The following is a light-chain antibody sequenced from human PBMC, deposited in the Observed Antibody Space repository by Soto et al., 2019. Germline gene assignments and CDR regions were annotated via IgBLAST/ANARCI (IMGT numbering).Light chain of an antibody. CDR3: QQYNSYST. J-gene: IGKJ2*01. Sequence: DIQMTQSPSTLSASVGDRVTITCRASQSISSWLAWYQQKPGKAPKLLIYDASSLESGVPSRFSGNGSGTKFTLHISSLQPDDFATYYCQQYNSYSTFGQGTKLEIK. CDR2: DAS. CDR1: QSISSW. V-gene: IGKV1-5*01.